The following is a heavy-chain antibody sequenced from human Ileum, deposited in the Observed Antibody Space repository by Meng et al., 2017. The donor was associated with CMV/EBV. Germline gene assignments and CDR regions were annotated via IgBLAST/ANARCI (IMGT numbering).Heavy chain of an antibody. J-gene: IGHJ6*02. CDR1: GFTFSSYW. V-gene: IGHV3-7*01. Sequence: GESLKTSCAVSGFTFSSYWMSWVRQAPGKGLEWVANIKQDGSEKYYVDSVKGRFTISRDNAKNSLYLQMNSLRAEDTAVYYCARVLELPYYYYGMDVWGQGTTVTVSS. CDR3: ARVLELPYYYYGMDV. D-gene: IGHD3-10*01. CDR2: IKQDGSEK.